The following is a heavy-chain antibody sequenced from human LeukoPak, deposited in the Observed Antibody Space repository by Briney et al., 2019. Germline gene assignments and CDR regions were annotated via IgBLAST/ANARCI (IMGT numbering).Heavy chain of an antibody. CDR1: GDSFSSYH. CDR2: ISSSGST. J-gene: IGHJ1*01. V-gene: IGHV4-59*01. CDR3: ARVGRGDHTWGSYSCDH. D-gene: IGHD3-16*01. Sequence: SETLSLTCTVSVSGDSFSSYHWSWLRQPPGKGLEWIGYISSSGSTSYNTSLKSRVTISVDTSRNQFSLKLSSVTAADTAVYYCARVGRGDHTWGSYSCDHWGQGTLVSVSS.